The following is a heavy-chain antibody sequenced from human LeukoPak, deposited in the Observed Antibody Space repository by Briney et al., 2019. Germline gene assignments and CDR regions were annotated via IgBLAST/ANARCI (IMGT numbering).Heavy chain of an antibody. J-gene: IGHJ4*02. Sequence: SETLSLTCTVSGGSFSSYYLSWIRQPPGKGLEWIGNIYSSGSTNYNPSLKSGVSISVSTYNKQSSLMQRSVPAADTAVYYYSGRVAGAGFGYWGQGTLVTVSS. CDR2: IYSSGST. CDR1: GGSFSSYY. V-gene: IGHV4-59*08. D-gene: IGHD6-19*01. CDR3: SGRVAGAGFGY.